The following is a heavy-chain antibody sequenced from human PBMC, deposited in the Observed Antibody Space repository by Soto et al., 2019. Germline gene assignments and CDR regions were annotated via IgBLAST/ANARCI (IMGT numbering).Heavy chain of an antibody. D-gene: IGHD6-13*01. V-gene: IGHV1-24*01. CDR3: ATDRGSSSWYDYYGMDV. CDR1: GYTLTELS. CDR2: FDPEDGET. J-gene: IGHJ6*02. Sequence: ASVKVSCKVSGYTLTELSMHWVRQAPGKGLEWMGGFDPEDGETIHAQKFQGRVTMTEDTSTDTAYMELSSLRSEDTAVYYCATDRGSSSWYDYYGMDVWGQGATVTVSS.